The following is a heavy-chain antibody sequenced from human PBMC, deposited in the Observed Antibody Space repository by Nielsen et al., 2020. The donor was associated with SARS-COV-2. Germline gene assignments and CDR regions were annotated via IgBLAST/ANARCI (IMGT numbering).Heavy chain of an antibody. J-gene: IGHJ3*02. D-gene: IGHD3-22*01. V-gene: IGHV3-48*01. CDR1: GFTFSSYS. CDR2: ISSSSSTI. CDR3: ARHGYYDSSGHDAFDI. Sequence: GESLKISCAASGFTFSSYSMNWVRQAPGKGLEWVSYISSSSSTIYYADSVKGRFTISRDNAKNSLYLQMNSLRAEDTAVYYCARHGYYDSSGHDAFDIWGQGTIVTVSS.